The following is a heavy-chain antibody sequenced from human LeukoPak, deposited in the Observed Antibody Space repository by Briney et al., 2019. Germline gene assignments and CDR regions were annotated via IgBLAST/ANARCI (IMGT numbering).Heavy chain of an antibody. J-gene: IGHJ4*02. CDR1: GRSFSGYG. D-gene: IGHD3-10*01. CDR3: ATGRGVPGYQYFDH. Sequence: PGGSLRLSCTASGAASGRSFSGYGMHWVRQAPGKGLEWVAFIEYDGSQKHFADSVKGRFTISRDNSANTLYLQLNSLRPEDTAVYYCATGRGVPGYQYFDHWGQGTLVTVSS. CDR2: IEYDGSQK. V-gene: IGHV3-30*02.